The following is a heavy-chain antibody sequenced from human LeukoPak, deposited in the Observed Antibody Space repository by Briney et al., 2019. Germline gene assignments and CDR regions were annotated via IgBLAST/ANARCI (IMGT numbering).Heavy chain of an antibody. CDR3: AKGRVGANGYNYYGMDV. J-gene: IGHJ6*02. CDR1: GFTFSSFS. Sequence: PGSSLRLSCAATGFTFSSFSMHWVRQAPGKGLEWVAVISYDGSNKYYADSVKGRFTISRDNSKNTLYLQMNSLRTEDTAVYYCAKGRVGANGYNYYGMDVWGQGTTVSVSS. V-gene: IGHV3-30*18. D-gene: IGHD1-26*01. CDR2: ISYDGSNK.